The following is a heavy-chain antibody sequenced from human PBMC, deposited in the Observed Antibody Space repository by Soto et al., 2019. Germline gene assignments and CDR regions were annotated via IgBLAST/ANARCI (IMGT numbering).Heavy chain of an antibody. CDR2: ISSSGSTI. D-gene: IGHD3-22*01. CDR1: GFTFSDYY. Sequence: GGSLRLSCAASGFTFSDYYMSWIRQAPGKGLEWVSYISSSGSTIYYADSVKGRFTISRDSAKKSLYLQMNSLRAEDTAVYYCARDYYDSSGFFGYYYGMDVWGQGTTVTVSS. CDR3: ARDYYDSSGFFGYYYGMDV. V-gene: IGHV3-11*01. J-gene: IGHJ6*02.